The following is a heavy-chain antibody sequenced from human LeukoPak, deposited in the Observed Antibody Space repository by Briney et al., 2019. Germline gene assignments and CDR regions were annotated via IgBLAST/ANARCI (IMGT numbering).Heavy chain of an antibody. D-gene: IGHD5-12*01. J-gene: IGHJ6*03. Sequence: PGGSLRLSCAASGFKFSDYYMSWIGQDAGKGLGVVSDNRCSGSTIYYALSVKGRFTISRHNAKNSLYLQMHSLRAEDTAVYYCARVGSGYDRYYYYYMDVWGKGTTVTVSS. CDR2: NRCSGSTI. CDR3: ARVGSGYDRYYYYYMDV. V-gene: IGHV3-11*01. CDR1: GFKFSDYY.